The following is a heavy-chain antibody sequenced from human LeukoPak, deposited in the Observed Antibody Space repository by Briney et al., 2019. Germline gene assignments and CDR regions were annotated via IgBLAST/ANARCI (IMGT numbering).Heavy chain of an antibody. D-gene: IGHD4-17*01. CDR1: GYTYTTDG. V-gene: IGHV1-18*01. CDR3: ARVHGYYIGLYYFDY. Sequence: WASVKVSCKASGYTYTTDGISWVRQAPGQGLEWMGWISGNGDNTKYVQEFQGRVTMTTDTSTSTAYMDLRSLRSDDTAIYYCARVHGYYIGLYYFDYWGQGTLVTVSS. J-gene: IGHJ4*02. CDR2: ISGNGDNT.